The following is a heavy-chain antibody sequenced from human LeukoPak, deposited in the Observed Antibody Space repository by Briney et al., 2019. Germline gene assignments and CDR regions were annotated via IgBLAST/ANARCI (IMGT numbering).Heavy chain of an antibody. CDR3: ARLRGYCSGGSCYFDY. V-gene: IGHV5-51*01. CDR1: GYSFTSYW. J-gene: IGHJ4*02. CDR2: IYPGDSDT. Sequence: GESLKISCKGSGYSFTSYWIGWVRQMPGKGLEWMGIIYPGDSDTRYSPSFQGQVTISADKSISTAYLQWSSLKAPDTAMYYCARLRGYCSGGSCYFDYWGQGTLVTVSS. D-gene: IGHD2-15*01.